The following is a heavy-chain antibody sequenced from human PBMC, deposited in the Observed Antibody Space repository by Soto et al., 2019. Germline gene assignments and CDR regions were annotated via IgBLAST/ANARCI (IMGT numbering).Heavy chain of an antibody. D-gene: IGHD6-19*01. J-gene: IGHJ6*02. V-gene: IGHV4-59*01. CDR3: ARDRSSSGWPYYYYGMDV. Sequence: SETLSLTXTVSGGSISSYYWSWIRQPPGKGLEWIGYIYYSGSTNYNPSLKSRVTISVDTSKNQFSLKLSSVTAADTAVYYCARDRSSSGWPYYYYGMDVWGQGTTVTVSS. CDR1: GGSISSYY. CDR2: IYYSGST.